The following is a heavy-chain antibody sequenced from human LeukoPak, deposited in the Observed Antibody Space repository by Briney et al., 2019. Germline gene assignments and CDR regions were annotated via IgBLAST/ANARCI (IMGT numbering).Heavy chain of an antibody. CDR3: ARLYGSGSYGQN. CDR2: IYYSGST. Sequence: SETLSLTCTVSGGSVSSGGYYWSWIRQHPGKGLEWIGYIYYSGSTYYNPSLKSRFTISVNTSKNQFSLKLSSVTAADTAVYYCARLYGSGSYGQNWGQGTLVTVSS. D-gene: IGHD3-10*01. CDR1: GGSVSSGGYY. J-gene: IGHJ4*02. V-gene: IGHV4-31*03.